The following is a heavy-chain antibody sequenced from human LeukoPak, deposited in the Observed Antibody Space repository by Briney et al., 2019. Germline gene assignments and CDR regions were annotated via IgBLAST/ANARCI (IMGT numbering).Heavy chain of an antibody. CDR1: GYTFTSYG. J-gene: IGHJ4*02. CDR2: ISAYNGNT. D-gene: IGHD3-3*01. V-gene: IGHV1-18*01. Sequence: ASVKVSCKASGYTFTSYGISWVRQAPGQGLEWMGWISAYNGNTNYAQKLQGRVTMTTDTSTSTAYMELRSLRSDDTAVYYCARGRLVTIFGVVIDRLFDYWGQGTLVTVSS. CDR3: ARGRLVTIFGVVIDRLFDY.